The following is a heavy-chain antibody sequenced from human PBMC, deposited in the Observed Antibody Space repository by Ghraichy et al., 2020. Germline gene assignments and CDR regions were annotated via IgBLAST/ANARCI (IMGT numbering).Heavy chain of an antibody. CDR1: GGSISSGGYY. J-gene: IGHJ5*02. CDR3: ARDQRYCSSTSCNVAWFDP. V-gene: IGHV4-31*03. CDR2: IYYSGST. Sequence: SETLSLTCTVSGGSISSGGYYWSWIRQHPGKGLEWIGYIYYSGSTYYNPSLKSRVTILVDTSKNQFSLKLSSVTAADTAVYYCARDQRYCSSTSCNVAWFDPWGQGTLVTVSS. D-gene: IGHD2-2*01.